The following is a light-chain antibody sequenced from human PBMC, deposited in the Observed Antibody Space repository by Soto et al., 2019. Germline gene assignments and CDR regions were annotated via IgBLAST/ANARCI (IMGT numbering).Light chain of an antibody. CDR2: EVS. CDR1: SSDVGDYNY. Sequence: QSVLTQPRSVSGSPGQSVTVSCTGTSSDVGDYNYVSWYQQHPGKAPKFIIYEVSKRPSGVPDRFSGFKSGNTASLTISGLQAEDEADYYCCSYAGTYTVVFGGGTKLTVL. CDR3: CSYAGTYTVV. J-gene: IGLJ2*01. V-gene: IGLV2-11*01.